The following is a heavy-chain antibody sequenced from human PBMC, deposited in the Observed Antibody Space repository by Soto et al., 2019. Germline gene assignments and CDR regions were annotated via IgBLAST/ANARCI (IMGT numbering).Heavy chain of an antibody. J-gene: IGHJ4*02. Sequence: EVQVLESGGGLVQPGGSLRLSCAASGFTFSNYAMTWVRQAPGKGLEWVSAISGSGHNTYYADSVKGRFTISRDNSKNRRYQQMDSLRAEDPAVYYCARDLFAYGDYGGPRGWDYWGQGTLVTVSS. CDR2: ISGSGHNT. V-gene: IGHV3-23*01. CDR3: ARDLFAYGDYGGPRGWDY. CDR1: GFTFSNYA. D-gene: IGHD4-17*01.